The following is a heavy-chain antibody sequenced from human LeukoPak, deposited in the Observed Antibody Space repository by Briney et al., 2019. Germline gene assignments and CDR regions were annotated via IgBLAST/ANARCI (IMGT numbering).Heavy chain of an antibody. Sequence: KPGRPLRLSCAASGFTFDDYATHWVRQAPGKGLEWVSSISSSSSYIYYADSVKGRFTISRDNAKNSLYLQMNSLRAEDTAVYYCASDPVEDAFDIWGQGTMVTVSS. CDR1: GFTFDDYA. V-gene: IGHV3-21*01. D-gene: IGHD4-23*01. CDR3: ASDPVEDAFDI. CDR2: ISSSSSYI. J-gene: IGHJ3*02.